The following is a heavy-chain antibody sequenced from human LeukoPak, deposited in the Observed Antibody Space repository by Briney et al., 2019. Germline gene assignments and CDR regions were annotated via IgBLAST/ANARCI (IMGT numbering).Heavy chain of an antibody. J-gene: IGHJ4*02. CDR1: GGSLSTYH. CDR3: ARLRSGLGYFDS. Sequence: SETLSLTCTVSGGSLSTYHWIWIRQPAGKGLEWIGRIYPSGITNYNPSLKSRVTMSVDTSKNQFSLRLTSVTAADTAVYYCARLRSGLGYFDSWGQGILVTVSS. CDR2: IYPSGIT. V-gene: IGHV4-4*07.